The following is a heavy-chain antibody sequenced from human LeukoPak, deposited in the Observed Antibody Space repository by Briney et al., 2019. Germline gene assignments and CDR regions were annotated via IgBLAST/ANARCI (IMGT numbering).Heavy chain of an antibody. J-gene: IGHJ6*03. D-gene: IGHD3-10*01. CDR1: GGSISSGSYY. V-gene: IGHV4-61*02. Sequence: SQTLSLTCTVSGGSISSGSYYWSWIRQPAGKGLEWIGRIYTSGTTHYNPSLKSRVTISVDTSKNQFSLKLSSVTAADTAVYYCARSVRGAMSGYYYYMDVWGKGTTVTISS. CDR3: ARSVRGAMSGYYYYMDV. CDR2: IYTSGTT.